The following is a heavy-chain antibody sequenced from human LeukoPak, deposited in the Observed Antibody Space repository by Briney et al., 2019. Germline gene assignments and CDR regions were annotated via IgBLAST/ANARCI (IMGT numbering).Heavy chain of an antibody. V-gene: IGHV3-74*01. CDR2: INSDGSST. Sequence: PGGSLRLSCAASGFTFSSYWMHWVRQAPGKGLVWVSRINSDGSSTSYADSVKGRFTISRDNAMNTLYLQMNSLRAEVTAVYYCAREFIVVVPAAMTKGNWFDPWGQGTLVTVSS. D-gene: IGHD2-2*01. CDR3: AREFIVVVPAAMTKGNWFDP. J-gene: IGHJ5*02. CDR1: GFTFSSYW.